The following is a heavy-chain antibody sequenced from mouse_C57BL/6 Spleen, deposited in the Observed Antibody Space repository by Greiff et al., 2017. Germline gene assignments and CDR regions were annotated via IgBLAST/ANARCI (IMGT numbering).Heavy chain of an antibody. V-gene: IGHV6-3*01. D-gene: IGHD2-4*01. Sequence: EVKVEESGGGLVQPGGSMKLSCVASGFTFSNYWMNWVRQSPEKGLEWVAQIRLKSDNYATHYAESGKGRFTISRDDSKSSVYLQMNNLRAEDTGIYYCTGLDDYALDDWGQGTTLTVSS. CDR3: TGLDDYALDD. CDR1: GFTFSNYW. J-gene: IGHJ2*01. CDR2: IRLKSDNYAT.